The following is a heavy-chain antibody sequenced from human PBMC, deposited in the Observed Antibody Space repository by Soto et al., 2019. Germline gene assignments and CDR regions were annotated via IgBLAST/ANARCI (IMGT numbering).Heavy chain of an antibody. CDR1: GFSFEDYG. CDR3: AKDIARYQLVLITEGMDV. J-gene: IGHJ6*02. Sequence: DVQLVESGGGLVQPGRSQRLSCAASGFSFEDYGMHWVRQAPGKGLEWVSSISWNSRNIAYADSVKGRFTVSRDNAKNSLYLQMNSLRPEDTALYYRAKDIARYQLVLITEGMDVWGQGTTVTVSS. V-gene: IGHV3-9*01. D-gene: IGHD3-10*01. CDR2: ISWNSRNI.